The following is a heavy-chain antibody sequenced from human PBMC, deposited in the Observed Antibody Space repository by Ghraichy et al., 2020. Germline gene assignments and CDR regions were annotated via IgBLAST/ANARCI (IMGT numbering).Heavy chain of an antibody. Sequence: GESLNISCAASGFTFSSYSMNWVRQAPGKGLEWVSSISSSSSYIYYADSVKGRFTISRDNAKNSLYLQMNSLRAEDTAVYYCARVGGYNSFDYWGQGTLVTVSS. CDR3: ARVGGYNSFDY. CDR1: GFTFSSYS. J-gene: IGHJ4*02. CDR2: ISSSSSYI. V-gene: IGHV3-21*01. D-gene: IGHD5-24*01.